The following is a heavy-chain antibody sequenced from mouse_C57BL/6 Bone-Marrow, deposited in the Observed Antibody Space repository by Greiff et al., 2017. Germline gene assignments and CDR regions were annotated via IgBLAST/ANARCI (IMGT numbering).Heavy chain of an antibody. Sequence: QVQLQQSGAELARPGASVKLSCKASGYTFTSYGISWVKQRTGQGLEWIGEIYPRSGNTYYNEKFKGKATLTADKSSSTAYMELRSLTSEDSAVYFCARQGPAWFAYWGQGALGTVSA. CDR2: IYPRSGNT. J-gene: IGHJ3*01. CDR3: ARQGPAWFAY. D-gene: IGHD3-3*01. CDR1: GYTFTSYG. V-gene: IGHV1-81*01.